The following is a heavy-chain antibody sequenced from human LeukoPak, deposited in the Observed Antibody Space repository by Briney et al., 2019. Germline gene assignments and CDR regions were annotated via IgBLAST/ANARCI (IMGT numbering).Heavy chain of an antibody. D-gene: IGHD3-22*01. CDR3: ARKTIVVVTPTEY. CDR1: GFTVSSNY. Sequence: GGSLRLSCAASGFTVSSNYMSWVRQAPGKGLEWVSVIYSGGSAYYADSVKGRFTISRDNSKNTLYLQMNSLRAEDTAVYYCARKTIVVVTPTEYWGQGTLVTVSS. CDR2: IYSGGSA. J-gene: IGHJ4*02. V-gene: IGHV3-53*01.